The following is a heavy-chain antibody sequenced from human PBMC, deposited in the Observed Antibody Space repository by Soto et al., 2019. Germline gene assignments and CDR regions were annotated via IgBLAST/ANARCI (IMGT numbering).Heavy chain of an antibody. CDR2: IKEDGSEK. D-gene: IGHD1-26*01. V-gene: IGHV3-7*03. J-gene: IGHJ4*02. CDR3: ARLRKGGYCDY. Sequence: GGSLRLSCAASEFTFSNFWMSWVRQAPGKGLEWAANIKEDGSEKYYVDSVKGRFTISRDSAKKSPYLQMDSLRAEDTAVYYCARLRKGGYCDYWGQGALVTVSS. CDR1: EFTFSNFW.